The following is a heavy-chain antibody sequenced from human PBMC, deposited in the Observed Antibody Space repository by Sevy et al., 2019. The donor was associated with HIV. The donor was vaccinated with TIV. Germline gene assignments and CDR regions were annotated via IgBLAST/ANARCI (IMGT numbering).Heavy chain of an antibody. J-gene: IGHJ4*02. CDR3: AKDRGCKTFDY. D-gene: IGHD2-8*01. Sequence: GGSLRLSCAASGFGFSGTWMNWVRQAPGKGLEWVAIISPEGSRIDYADSVKGRLIISRDNANSSVSLQMNSLRVEDMGVYYCAKDRGCKTFDYWGLGALVTVSS. CDR1: GFGFSGTW. CDR2: ISPEGSRI. V-gene: IGHV3-7*04.